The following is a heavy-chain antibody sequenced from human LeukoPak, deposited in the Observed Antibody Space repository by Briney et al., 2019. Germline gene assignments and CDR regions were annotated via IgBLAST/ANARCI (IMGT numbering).Heavy chain of an antibody. Sequence: ASVKVSCKASGYTFTSYFIHWVRQAPGQGLEWMGIINPSDGATSHAQKFQGRVTMTRDTSTSTAYMELSSLRSEDTAVYYCARGYDLIVVVPSAIDAPDYWGQGTLVTVSS. J-gene: IGHJ4*02. D-gene: IGHD2-2*01. CDR3: ARGYDLIVVVPSAIDAPDY. V-gene: IGHV1-46*01. CDR1: GYTFTSYF. CDR2: INPSDGAT.